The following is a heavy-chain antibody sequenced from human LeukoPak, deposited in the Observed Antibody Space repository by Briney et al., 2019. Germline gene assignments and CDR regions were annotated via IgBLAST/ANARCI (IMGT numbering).Heavy chain of an antibody. D-gene: IGHD3-9*01. J-gene: IGHJ6*02. V-gene: IGHV3-11*01. Sequence: GGSLRLSCAASGFTFSDYNMNWVRQAPGKGLEWVSYITDSGNTIHYADSVKGRFTISRDNAKNSLYLQMNSLRAEDTAVYYCVRSIGLTGGGVDVWGQGTTVTVS. CDR1: GFTFSDYN. CDR2: ITDSGNTI. CDR3: VRSIGLTGGGVDV.